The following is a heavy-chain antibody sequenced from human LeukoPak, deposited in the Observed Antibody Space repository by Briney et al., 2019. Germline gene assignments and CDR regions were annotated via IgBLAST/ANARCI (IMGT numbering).Heavy chain of an antibody. CDR1: GFTFSTFS. Sequence: GGSLRLSCAASGFTFSTFSMNWVRQAPGKGLEWVSSISSGSRYIYYADSMKGRFTISRDNAKNSLYLQMNSLRAEDTAVYYCARAPERWRVREVLDYWGQGTLVIVSA. CDR2: ISSGSRYI. J-gene: IGHJ4*02. D-gene: IGHD6-19*01. V-gene: IGHV3-21*01. CDR3: ARAPERWRVREVLDY.